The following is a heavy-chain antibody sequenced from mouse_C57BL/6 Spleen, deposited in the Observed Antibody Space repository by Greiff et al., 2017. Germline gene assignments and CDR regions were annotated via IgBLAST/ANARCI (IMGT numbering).Heavy chain of an antibody. CDR3: ARSHPYDYDGGYAMDY. V-gene: IGHV1-19*01. D-gene: IGHD2-4*01. CDR2: INPYNGGT. Sequence: EVKLMESGPVLVKPGASVKMSCKASGYTFTDYYMNWVKQSHGKSLEWIGVINPYNGGTSYNQKFKGKATLTVDKSSSTAYIELNSLTSEDSAVYYGARSHPYDYDGGYAMDYWGQGTSVTVSS. CDR1: GYTFTDYY. J-gene: IGHJ4*01.